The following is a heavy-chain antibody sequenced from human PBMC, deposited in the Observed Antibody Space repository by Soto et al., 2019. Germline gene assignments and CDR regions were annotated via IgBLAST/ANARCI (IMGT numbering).Heavy chain of an antibody. Sequence: QVQLVQSGAEVKKPGASVKVSCKASGYTFTSYGISWVRQAPGQGLEWMGWISAYNGNTNYAQKLQGRVTMTTHTSTNTPYRELRRLRSDDTAVYYCARDAGVSGELYYWGQGTLVTVSS. V-gene: IGHV1-18*01. CDR1: GYTFTSYG. CDR2: ISAYNGNT. D-gene: IGHD3-16*01. J-gene: IGHJ4*02. CDR3: ARDAGVSGELYY.